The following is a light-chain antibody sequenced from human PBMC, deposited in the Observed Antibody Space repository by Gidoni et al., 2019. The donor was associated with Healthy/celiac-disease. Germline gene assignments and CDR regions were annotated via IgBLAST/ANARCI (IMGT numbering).Light chain of an antibody. CDR3: SSYTRSSTWV. J-gene: IGLJ3*02. CDR2: EVS. Sequence: SVSGSPGQSITISCTGTSSDVGGYNYVSWYQQHPGKAPKLMIYEVSNRPSGVSNRFSGSKSGNTASLTISGLQAEDEADYYCSSYTRSSTWVFGGGTKLTVL. CDR1: SSDVGGYNY. V-gene: IGLV2-14*01.